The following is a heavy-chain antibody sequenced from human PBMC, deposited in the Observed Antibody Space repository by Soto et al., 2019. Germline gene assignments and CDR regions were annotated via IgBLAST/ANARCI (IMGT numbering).Heavy chain of an antibody. CDR1: GYTFTGHY. V-gene: IGHV1-2*04. Sequence: GASVKVSCKASGYTFTGHYMHWVRQAPGQGLEWMGWINPNSGGTNYAQKFQGWVTMTRDTSISTAYMELSRLRSDDTAVYYCARDSRGSGSYYRFMDVWGKGTTVTVSS. J-gene: IGHJ6*03. CDR2: INPNSGGT. D-gene: IGHD3-10*01. CDR3: ARDSRGSGSYYRFMDV.